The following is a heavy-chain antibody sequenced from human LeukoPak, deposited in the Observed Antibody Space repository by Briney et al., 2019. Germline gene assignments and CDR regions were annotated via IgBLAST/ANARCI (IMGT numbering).Heavy chain of an antibody. CDR2: IKQDGSEK. V-gene: IGHV3-7*01. CDR3: ARDMYIYCTNGVCGVPSGLSY. Sequence: LAGGSLRLSCAASGFTFSSYWMSWVRQAPGKGLEWVANIKQDGSEKYYVDSVKGRFTISRDNAKNSLYLQMNSLRAEDTAVYYCARDMYIYCTNGVCGVPSGLSYWGQGTLVTVSS. J-gene: IGHJ4*02. CDR1: GFTFSSYW. D-gene: IGHD2-8*01.